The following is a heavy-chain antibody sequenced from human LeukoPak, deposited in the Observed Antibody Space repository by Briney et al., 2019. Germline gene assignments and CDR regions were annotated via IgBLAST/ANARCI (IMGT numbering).Heavy chain of an antibody. D-gene: IGHD6-6*01. CDR1: GYTLTELS. V-gene: IGHV1-24*01. Sequence: ASVKVSCTVSGYTLTELSMHWVRQAPGKGLGWMGGFGPEDGETIYAQKFQGRVTMTEDTSTDTAYMELSSLRSEDTAVYYCATVSSYSSSSPGDYWGQGTLVTVSS. J-gene: IGHJ4*02. CDR3: ATVSSYSSSSPGDY. CDR2: FGPEDGET.